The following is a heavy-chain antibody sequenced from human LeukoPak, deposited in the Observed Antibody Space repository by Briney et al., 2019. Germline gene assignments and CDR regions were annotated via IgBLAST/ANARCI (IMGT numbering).Heavy chain of an antibody. CDR1: GGSISSSSSY. V-gene: IGHV4-39*01. D-gene: IGHD2-15*01. J-gene: IGHJ4*02. CDR2: IFYSGTT. Sequence: PSETLSLTCTVSGGSISSSSSYWGWIRQPPGKGLEWIGNIFYSGTTYYNPSLKSPVTLSVDPSKNPFCLKLSSVTAADTAVYYCARRYCSGGSCFSPRTPFVYWGEGNLVTVSS. CDR3: ARRYCSGGSCFSPRTPFVY.